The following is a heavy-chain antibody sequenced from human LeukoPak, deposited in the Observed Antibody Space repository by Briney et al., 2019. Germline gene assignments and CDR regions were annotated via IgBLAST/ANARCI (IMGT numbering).Heavy chain of an antibody. J-gene: IGHJ4*02. CDR2: ISSSSSYI. CDR3: ARDRRGYSGYDTFDY. Sequence: PGGSLRLSCAASGFTFSSYSMNWVRQAPGKGLEWVSSISSSSSYIYYADSVKGRFTISRDNAKNSLYLQMYSLRAEDTAVYYCARDRRGYSGYDTFDYWGQGTLVTVSS. CDR1: GFTFSSYS. V-gene: IGHV3-21*01. D-gene: IGHD5-12*01.